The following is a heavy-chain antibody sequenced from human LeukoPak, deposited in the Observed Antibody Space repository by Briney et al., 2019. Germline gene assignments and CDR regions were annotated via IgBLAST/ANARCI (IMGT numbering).Heavy chain of an antibody. J-gene: IGHJ4*02. CDR1: GFTFGDHA. CDR2: IRSKAYGGTT. Sequence: GGSLRLSCTASGFTFGDHAMSWFRQAPGKGLEWVGFIRSKAYGGTTEYAASVKGRFTISRDDSKSIAYLQMNSLKTEDTAVYYCTRASMIVVVIAFDYWGQGSLVTVSS. CDR3: TRASMIVVVIAFDY. V-gene: IGHV3-49*03. D-gene: IGHD3-22*01.